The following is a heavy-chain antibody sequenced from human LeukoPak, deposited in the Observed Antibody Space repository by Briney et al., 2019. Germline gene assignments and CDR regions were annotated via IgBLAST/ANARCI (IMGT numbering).Heavy chain of an antibody. CDR1: GYTFTNYA. CDR2: ISTHNGDT. Sequence: GASVRVSCKASGYTFTNYAINWVRQAPGQGLEWMGWISTHNGDTNYAQKFLGRVTMTTDTSANTAYMDLRSLRSDDTAVYYCAPTKWLVPLDSWGQGTLVTVSA. V-gene: IGHV1-18*01. CDR3: APTKWLVPLDS. J-gene: IGHJ4*02. D-gene: IGHD6-19*01.